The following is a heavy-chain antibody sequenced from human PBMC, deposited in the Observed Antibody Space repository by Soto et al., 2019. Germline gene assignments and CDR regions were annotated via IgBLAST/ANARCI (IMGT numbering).Heavy chain of an antibody. Sequence: PGESLKISCTVDRYNFAGYWIAWVRQMHGKGLELMGIIYPSDSDTSYRPSFPGQPTISAGQSISSAYLQSSSLMASDTAMYYCARGGVSTRTFDYWGQGTPVTVSS. V-gene: IGHV5-51*01. CDR1: RYNFAGYW. CDR2: IYPSDSDT. CDR3: ARGGVSTRTFDY. D-gene: IGHD3-3*01. J-gene: IGHJ4*02.